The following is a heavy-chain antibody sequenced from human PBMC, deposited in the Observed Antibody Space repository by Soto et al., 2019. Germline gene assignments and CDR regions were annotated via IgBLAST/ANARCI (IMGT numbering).Heavy chain of an antibody. V-gene: IGHV1-69*06. CDR1: GGTFSSYA. CDR3: ARGSFWLSYSSSRFDY. CDR2: IIPIFGTA. D-gene: IGHD6-6*01. Sequence: RASVKVSCKASGGTFSSYAISWVRQAPGQGLEWMGGIIPIFGTANYAQKFQGRVTITADKSTSTAYMELSSLRSEDTAVYYCARGSFWLSYSSSRFDYWGQGTLVTVS. J-gene: IGHJ4*02.